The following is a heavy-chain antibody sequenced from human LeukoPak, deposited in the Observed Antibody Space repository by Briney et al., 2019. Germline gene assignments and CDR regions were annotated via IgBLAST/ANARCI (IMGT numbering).Heavy chain of an antibody. J-gene: IGHJ4*02. V-gene: IGHV1-18*01. D-gene: IGHD2-2*01. CDR1: GYTFTSYG. Sequence: GASVKVSCKASGYTFTSYGISWVRQAPGQGLEWMGWISAYNGNTNYAQKLQGRVTMTTGTSTSTAYMELRSLRSDDTAVYYCARDVLGYCSSTSCYGTRGSSDYWGQGTLVTVSS. CDR3: ARDVLGYCSSTSCYGTRGSSDY. CDR2: ISAYNGNT.